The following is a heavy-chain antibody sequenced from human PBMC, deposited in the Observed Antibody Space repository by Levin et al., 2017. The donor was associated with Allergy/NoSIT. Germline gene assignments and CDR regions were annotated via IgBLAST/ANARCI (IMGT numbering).Heavy chain of an antibody. CDR1: GPNFTAFY. CDR3: AALLHGTFDY. D-gene: IGHD1-1*01. V-gene: IGHV1-2*02. CDR2: VNPNNGDT. J-gene: IGHJ4*02. Sequence: EASVKVSCKASGPNFTAFYIHWVRQAPGQGLEWMGWVNPNNGDTDYAQKFQGRVMMTRDTSVNTVYMELSRLTSDDTAVYYCAALLHGTFDYWGQGTLVTVSS.